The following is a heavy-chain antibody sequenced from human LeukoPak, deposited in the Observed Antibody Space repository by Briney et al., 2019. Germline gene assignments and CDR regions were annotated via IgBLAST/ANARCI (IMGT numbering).Heavy chain of an antibody. Sequence: ETSETLSLTCTVSGGSISSGDYYWSWIRQPPGKGLEWIGYIYYSGSTYYNLSLKSRVTISVDTSKNQFSLKLSSVTAADTAVYYCARHYGEPDYYGMDVWGQGTTVTVSS. J-gene: IGHJ6*02. CDR2: IYYSGST. D-gene: IGHD4-17*01. CDR1: GGSISSGDYY. CDR3: ARHYGEPDYYGMDV. V-gene: IGHV4-30-4*01.